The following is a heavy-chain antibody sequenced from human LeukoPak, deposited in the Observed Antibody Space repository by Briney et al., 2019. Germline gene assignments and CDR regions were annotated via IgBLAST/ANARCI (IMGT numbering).Heavy chain of an antibody. CDR1: GFTFSSYA. V-gene: IGHV3-23*01. Sequence: PGGSLRLSCAAPGFTFSSYAMSWVRQAPGKGLEWVSAISGSGGSTYYADSVKGRFTISRDNSKNTLYLQMNSLRAEDTAVYYCARHGDFWSGYYTIWGQGTMVTVSS. J-gene: IGHJ3*02. D-gene: IGHD3-3*01. CDR2: ISGSGGST. CDR3: ARHGDFWSGYYTI.